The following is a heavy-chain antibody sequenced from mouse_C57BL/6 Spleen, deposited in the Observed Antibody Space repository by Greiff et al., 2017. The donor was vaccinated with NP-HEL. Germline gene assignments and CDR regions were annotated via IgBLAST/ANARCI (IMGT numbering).Heavy chain of an antibody. CDR1: GYAFSSSW. Sequence: QVQLQQSGPELVKPGASVKISCKASGYAFSSSWMNWVKQRPGKGLEWIGRIYPGDGDTNYNGKVKGKATLTADKSSSTAYMQLSSLTSEDSAVYFCARSVYYGYDGFAYWGQGTLVTVSA. V-gene: IGHV1-82*01. J-gene: IGHJ3*01. CDR3: ARSVYYGYDGFAY. CDR2: IYPGDGDT. D-gene: IGHD2-2*01.